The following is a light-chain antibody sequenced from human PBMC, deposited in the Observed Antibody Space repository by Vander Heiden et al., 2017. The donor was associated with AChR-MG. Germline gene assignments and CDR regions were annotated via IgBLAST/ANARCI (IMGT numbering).Light chain of an antibody. J-gene: IGKJ4*01. Sequence: IVLTQSPATLSLSPGERATLSCRASQSVGSDLAWYQQKPGQAPRLLIYDEYSGSGTDFTLTISSLEPEDFAVYYCQQRGNWPLTFGGRTKVEIK. V-gene: IGKV3-11*01. CDR3: QQRGNWPLT. CDR1: QSVGSD. CDR2: DE.